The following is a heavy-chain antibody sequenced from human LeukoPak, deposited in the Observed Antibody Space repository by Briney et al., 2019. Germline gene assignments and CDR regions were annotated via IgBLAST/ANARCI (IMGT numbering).Heavy chain of an antibody. CDR2: ISGSGGST. Sequence: PGGSLRLFCAASGFTFSSYEMSWVRQAPGKGLEWVSAISGSGGSTYYADSVKGRFTISIDNSKNTLYLHMNSLRAEDTAVYFCAKYNSGWFLDYWGQGTLVTVSS. CDR1: GFTFSSYE. J-gene: IGHJ4*02. V-gene: IGHV3-23*01. CDR3: AKYNSGWFLDY. D-gene: IGHD6-19*01.